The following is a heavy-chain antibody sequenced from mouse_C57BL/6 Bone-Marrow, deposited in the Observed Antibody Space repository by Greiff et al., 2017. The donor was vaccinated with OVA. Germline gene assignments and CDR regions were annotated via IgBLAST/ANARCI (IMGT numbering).Heavy chain of an antibody. J-gene: IGHJ4*01. CDR1: GFTFSSYA. D-gene: IGHD1-1*01. CDR3: TRYYYYGSPDY. CDR2: ISSGGDYI. V-gene: IGHV5-9-1*02. Sequence: EVKLVESGEGLVKPGGSLKLSCAASGFTFSSYAMSWVRQTPEKRLEWVAYISSGGDYIYYADTVKGRFTISRENARNTLYLQMSSLKSEDTAMYYCTRYYYYGSPDYWGQGTSVTVSS.